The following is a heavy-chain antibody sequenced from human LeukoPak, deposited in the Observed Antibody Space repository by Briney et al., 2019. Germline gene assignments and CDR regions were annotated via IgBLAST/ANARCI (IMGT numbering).Heavy chain of an antibody. CDR1: GFTFSNYW. J-gene: IGHJ4*02. D-gene: IGHD1-20*01. CDR2: INSDGSST. V-gene: IGHV3-74*01. Sequence: TGGSLRLSCAASGFTFSNYWMHWVRQAPGKGLVWVSLINSDGSSTTYADSVKGRFTIFRDNAKNTLHLQMNSLRVEDTAVYYCTRDRSNWNDGDCWGQGTLVTVSS. CDR3: TRDRSNWNDGDC.